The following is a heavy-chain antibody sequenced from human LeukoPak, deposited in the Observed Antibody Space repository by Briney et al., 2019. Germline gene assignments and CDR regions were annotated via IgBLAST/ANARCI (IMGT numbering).Heavy chain of an antibody. J-gene: IGHJ3*02. D-gene: IGHD5-18*01. CDR1: GGTFSSYA. Sequence: SVKVSCKASGGTFSSYAISWVRQAPGQGLEWMGGIIPIFGTANYAQKFQGRVTITADESTSTAYMELSSLRSEDTAVYYCATSGYAYGALDIWGQGTMVAVSS. CDR3: ATSGYAYGALDI. V-gene: IGHV1-69*13. CDR2: IIPIFGTA.